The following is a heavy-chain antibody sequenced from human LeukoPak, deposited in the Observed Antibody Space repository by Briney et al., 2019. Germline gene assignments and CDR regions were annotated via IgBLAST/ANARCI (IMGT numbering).Heavy chain of an antibody. V-gene: IGHV3-53*01. CDR1: GFTVSSNY. D-gene: IGHD3-22*01. CDR2: IYSGGST. Sequence: GGSLRLSCAASGFTVSSNYMNWVRQAPGKGLEWVSVIYSGGSTFYADSVEGRFTISRDNSNNTLYLQMNSLRAEDTAMYYCAREYYDNSGGEDAFDIRGPGTMVTVSS. J-gene: IGHJ3*02. CDR3: AREYYDNSGGEDAFDI.